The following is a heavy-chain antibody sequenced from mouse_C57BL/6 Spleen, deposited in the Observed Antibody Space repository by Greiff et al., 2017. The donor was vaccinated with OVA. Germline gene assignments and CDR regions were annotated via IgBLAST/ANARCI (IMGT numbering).Heavy chain of an antibody. D-gene: IGHD3-2*02. CDR3: TRRPQGYYYAMDY. Sequence: SGAELVRPGASVTLSCKASGYTFTDYEMHWVKQTPVHGLEWIGAIDPETGGTAYNQKFKGKAILTADKSSSTAYMELRSLTSEDSAVYYCTRRPQGYYYAMDYWGQGTSVTVSS. CDR1: GYTFTDYE. CDR2: IDPETGGT. J-gene: IGHJ4*01. V-gene: IGHV1-15*01.